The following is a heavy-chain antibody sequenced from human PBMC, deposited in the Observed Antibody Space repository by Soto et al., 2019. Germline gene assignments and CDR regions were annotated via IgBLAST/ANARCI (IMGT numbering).Heavy chain of an antibody. Sequence: GGSLRLSCPALTGYAMSWVRRGPGKGLEWISTISPTGNTHYADSVEGRFTISRDDSKNTFYLQMNNLRADDTGVYYCAKDPSTGHADLWGQGTLVTVSS. CDR3: AKDPSTGHADL. D-gene: IGHD3-9*01. J-gene: IGHJ5*02. CDR1: TGYA. V-gene: IGHV3-23*01. CDR2: ISPTGNT.